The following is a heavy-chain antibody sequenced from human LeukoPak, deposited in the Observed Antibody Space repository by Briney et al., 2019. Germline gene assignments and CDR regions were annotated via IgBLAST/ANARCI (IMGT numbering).Heavy chain of an antibody. CDR3: ARKSATDYYETDY. CDR2: IHHGGST. Sequence: SGTVSLTCAVCGHSINNNIWWTWVRQPPGNGLELIGEIHHGGSTNYKPSLKSRVTISVDKSKNQFSLKLTSVTAADTAIYYCARKSATDYYETDYWGQGALVTVSS. J-gene: IGHJ4*02. D-gene: IGHD3-9*01. CDR1: GHSINNNIW. V-gene: IGHV4-4*02.